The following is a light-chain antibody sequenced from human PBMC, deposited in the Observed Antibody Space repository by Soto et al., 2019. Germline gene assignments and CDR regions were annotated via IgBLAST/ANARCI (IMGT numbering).Light chain of an antibody. CDR2: DVS. Sequence: QSALTQPASVSGSPGQSITSSCTGTSSDVGGNHVSWYQQHPGKAPRLIIYDVSNRPSGISNRFSGSKSDNTASLTISGLQADDEADYYCSSHTSSSRYVFGTGTKLTVL. J-gene: IGLJ1*01. V-gene: IGLV2-14*01. CDR1: SSDVGGNH. CDR3: SSHTSSSRYV.